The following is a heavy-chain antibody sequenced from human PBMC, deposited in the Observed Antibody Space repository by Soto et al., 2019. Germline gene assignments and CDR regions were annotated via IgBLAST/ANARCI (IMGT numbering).Heavy chain of an antibody. CDR2: INSDGSST. CDR3: ARGGIAVAGTSYYYYGMDV. CDR1: GFTFSSYW. V-gene: IGHV3-74*01. Sequence: GGSLRLSCAASGFTFSSYWMHWVRQAPGKGLVWVSRINSDGSSTSYADSVKGRFTIYRDNAKNTLYLQTNSLIAEDTAVYYCARGGIAVAGTSYYYYGMDVWGQGT. D-gene: IGHD6-19*01. J-gene: IGHJ6*02.